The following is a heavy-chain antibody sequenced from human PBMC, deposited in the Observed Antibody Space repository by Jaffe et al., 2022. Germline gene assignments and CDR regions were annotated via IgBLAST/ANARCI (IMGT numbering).Heavy chain of an antibody. Sequence: EVQLVESGGGLVQPGRSLRLSCAASGFTFDDYAMHWVRQAPGKGLEWVSGISWNSGSIGYADSVKGRFTISRDNAKNSLYLQMNSLRAEDTALYYCAKDMVRYCSSTSCYYFDYWGQGTLVTVSS. V-gene: IGHV3-9*01. J-gene: IGHJ4*02. CDR2: ISWNSGSI. CDR3: AKDMVRYCSSTSCYYFDY. CDR1: GFTFDDYA. D-gene: IGHD2-2*01.